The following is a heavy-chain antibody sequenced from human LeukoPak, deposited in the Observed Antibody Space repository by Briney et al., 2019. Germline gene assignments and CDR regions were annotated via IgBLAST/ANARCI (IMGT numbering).Heavy chain of an antibody. CDR2: INPNSGGT. CDR1: GYTFTGHF. CDR3: SRETGRRVFYDSSGYLHF. J-gene: IGHJ4*02. Sequence: ASVKVSCKASGYTFTGHFMHWVRQAPGQGLEWMGWINPNSGGTYYAQKFQGRFTMTRDTSISTAYMEMSRLRSDDTAVYYCSRETGRRVFYDSSGYLHFWGQGTLVAVSS. V-gene: IGHV1-2*02. D-gene: IGHD3-22*01.